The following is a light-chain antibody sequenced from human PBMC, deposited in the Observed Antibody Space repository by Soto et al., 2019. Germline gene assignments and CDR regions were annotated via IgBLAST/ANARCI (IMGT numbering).Light chain of an antibody. CDR3: SSYTNINTRACV. Sequence: QSALAQPASVSGSPGQSITISCTGTSDDIGSYNRVSWYQQHPGEAPKLIIYEVTDRPSGVSNRFSGSKSGNTASLTISGLQAEDEAEYYCSSYTNINTRACVFGTGTKVTVL. CDR1: SDDIGSYNR. CDR2: EVT. J-gene: IGLJ1*01. V-gene: IGLV2-14*01.